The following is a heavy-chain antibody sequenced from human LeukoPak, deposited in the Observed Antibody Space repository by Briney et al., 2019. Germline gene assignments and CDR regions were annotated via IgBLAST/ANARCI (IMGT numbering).Heavy chain of an antibody. CDR2: ISKSSDTI. D-gene: IGHD3-22*01. V-gene: IGHV3-11*01. J-gene: IGHJ3*02. CDR1: GFTFTDYY. Sequence: PGGSLRLSCAASGFTFTDYYMSWIRQAPGKGLEWISYISKSSDTIHYADSVKGRFTISRDNAKNSVFLQVNSLRAEDTAVYYCARGQWLPDAFDIWGQGTMVTVSS. CDR3: ARGQWLPDAFDI.